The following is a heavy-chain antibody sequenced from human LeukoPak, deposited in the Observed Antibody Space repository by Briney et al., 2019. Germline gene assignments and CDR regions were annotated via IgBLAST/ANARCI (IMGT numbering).Heavy chain of an antibody. V-gene: IGHV4-39*07. J-gene: IGHJ4*02. CDR3: ARAEWLGSDY. D-gene: IGHD5-12*01. CDR2: IYYSGST. CDR1: GGSISSSSYY. Sequence: SETLSLTCTVSGGSISSSSYYWGWIRQPPGKGLEWIGSIYYSGSTYYNPSLKSRVTISVDTSKNQFSLKLSSVTAADTAVYYCARAEWLGSDYWGQGTLVTVSS.